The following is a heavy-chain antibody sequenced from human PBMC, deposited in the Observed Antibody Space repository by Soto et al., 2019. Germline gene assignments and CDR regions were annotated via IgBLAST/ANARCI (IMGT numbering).Heavy chain of an antibody. CDR1: GYSFTSYW. D-gene: IGHD4-17*01. J-gene: IGHJ6*03. CDR3: ARRGYGDHHWKTNYYYYYYMDV. Sequence: SLKISCKGSGYSFTSYWIGWVRQMPGKGLEWMGIICPGDSDTRYSPSFQGQVTISADKSISTAYLQWSSLKASDTAMYYCARRGYGDHHWKTNYYYYYYMDVWGKGTTVTVSS. V-gene: IGHV5-51*01. CDR2: ICPGDSDT.